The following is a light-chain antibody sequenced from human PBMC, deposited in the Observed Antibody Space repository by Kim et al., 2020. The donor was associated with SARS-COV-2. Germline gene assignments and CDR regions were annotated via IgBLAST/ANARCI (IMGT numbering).Light chain of an antibody. V-gene: IGKV3-15*01. J-gene: IGKJ5*01. CDR3: QQYNYWPPIT. CDR1: ENIRSN. CDR2: GAS. Sequence: SPGARATLSCRASENIRSNLAWYQQRRGQAPRLLIYGASTRATGIPARFSGSGSGTEFTLTISSLQSEDVAIYHCQQYNYWPPITFGQGTRLEIK.